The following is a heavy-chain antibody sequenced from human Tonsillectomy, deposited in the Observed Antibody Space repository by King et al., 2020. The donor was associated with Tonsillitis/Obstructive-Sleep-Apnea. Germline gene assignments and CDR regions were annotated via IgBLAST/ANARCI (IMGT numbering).Heavy chain of an antibody. D-gene: IGHD1-26*01. CDR3: ARSSGSYHFDS. CDR2: IWYDGSDT. J-gene: IGHJ4*02. CDR1: GFTFSSYG. Sequence: VQLVESGGGVVQPGRSLRLSCAASGFTFSSYGMHWVRQAPGMGLEWVAVIWYDGSDTYYADSVKGRFTISRDSSKHTLYLQMNGLRAEDPAVYYCARSSGSYHFDSWGQGPLVTVSS. V-gene: IGHV3-33*01.